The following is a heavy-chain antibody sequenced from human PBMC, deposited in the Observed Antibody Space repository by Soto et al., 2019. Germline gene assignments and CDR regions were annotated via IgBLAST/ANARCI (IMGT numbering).Heavy chain of an antibody. J-gene: IGHJ3*02. CDR3: ARQASSSWDDAFDI. CDR2: IYPGDSET. V-gene: IGHV5-51*04. Sequence: EVQLVQSGAEVKKPGESLKISCKGSGNSFSRYWIGWVRQMPGKGLEWMGIIYPGDSETRYSPSFQGQVTLSVDNLVSTAYLQWSILKASDSAMYYCARQASSSWDDAFDIWGQGTMVIVSS. CDR1: GNSFSRYW. D-gene: IGHD6-13*01.